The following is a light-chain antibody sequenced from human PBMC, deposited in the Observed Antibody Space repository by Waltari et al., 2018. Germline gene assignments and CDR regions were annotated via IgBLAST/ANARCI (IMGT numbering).Light chain of an antibody. V-gene: IGKV4-1*01. CDR2: WAA. Sequence: DIVMTQSSYSLSGSLGERATINCQSHKNLLYSYNNTKYLSWYEQKPRQHPKLPIYWAATREDGVPDRLSGSGSGTYFTLTISSLQAEDVAVYYCQQYYSVSLYSFGQGTKLEIK. CDR3: QQYYSVSLYS. J-gene: IGKJ2*03. CDR1: KNLLYSYNNTKY.